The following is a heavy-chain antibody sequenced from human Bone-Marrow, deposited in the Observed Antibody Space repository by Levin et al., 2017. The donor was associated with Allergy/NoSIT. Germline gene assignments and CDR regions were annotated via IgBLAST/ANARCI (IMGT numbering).Heavy chain of an antibody. Sequence: KASETLSLTCTVSGDSVRSYYWSWIRQSAGKGLEWIGRIYTSGSTTLNPSLQSRVTMSFETSKNQILLTLTSVTAADTAVYFCARDSPSGWFDPWGQGILVTVSS. CDR3: ARDSPSGWFDP. J-gene: IGHJ5*02. V-gene: IGHV4-4*07. CDR1: GDSVRSYY. CDR2: IYTSGST.